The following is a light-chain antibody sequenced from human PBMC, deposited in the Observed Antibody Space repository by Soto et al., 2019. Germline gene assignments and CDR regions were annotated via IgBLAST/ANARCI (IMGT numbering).Light chain of an antibody. Sequence: QSVLTQPPSASGTPGQRVTISCSGSSSNIGANTVNWYQQLPGTAPKLLIYSHNQRPSGVPDRFSASKSGTSASLAISGLQSEDEVDYYCAAWDDSLNGVVFGGGTKLTVL. J-gene: IGLJ2*01. CDR1: SSNIGANT. CDR3: AAWDDSLNGVV. CDR2: SHN. V-gene: IGLV1-44*01.